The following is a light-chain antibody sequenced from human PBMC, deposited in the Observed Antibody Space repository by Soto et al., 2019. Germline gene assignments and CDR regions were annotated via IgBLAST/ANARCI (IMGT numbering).Light chain of an antibody. J-gene: IGLJ1*01. V-gene: IGLV2-18*02. Sequence: QSALTQPRSVSGSPGQSVTVSCTEDSSVLTYNSVSWYQHHPHKAPKLIIYDVSYRPSGVSTRFSGSQSASSASLTISGLQAEDEADYYCSSSTPTRGLVFGSGTKVTVL. CDR1: SSVLTYNS. CDR3: SSSTPTRGLV. CDR2: DVS.